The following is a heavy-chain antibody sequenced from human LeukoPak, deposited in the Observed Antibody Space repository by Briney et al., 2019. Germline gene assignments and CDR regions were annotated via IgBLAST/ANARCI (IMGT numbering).Heavy chain of an antibody. CDR3: ARGGITPRPGLDS. Sequence: GGSLRLSCAASGFTFSSYAMHWVRQAPGKGLEWVAVISYDGSNKYYADSVKGRFTISRDNSKNTLFLQMNSLRAEDTAVYYCARGGITPRPGLDSWGQGTLVTVSS. CDR1: GFTFSSYA. CDR2: ISYDGSNK. D-gene: IGHD6-6*01. V-gene: IGHV3-30-3*01. J-gene: IGHJ4*02.